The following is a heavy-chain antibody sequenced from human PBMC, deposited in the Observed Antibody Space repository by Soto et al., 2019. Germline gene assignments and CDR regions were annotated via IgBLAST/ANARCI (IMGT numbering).Heavy chain of an antibody. D-gene: IGHD4-4*01. CDR3: TRDLEYSNYYYGMDV. V-gene: IGHV3-49*04. CDR1: GFTFGYYA. J-gene: IGHJ6*02. Sequence: GGSLRLSCTASGFTFGYYAMSWVRQAPGKGLEWVGFIRSKAYGGTTEYAASVKGRFTISRDDSKSIAYLQMNSLKTEDTAVYYCTRDLEYSNYYYGMDVWGQGTTVTVSS. CDR2: IRSKAYGGTT.